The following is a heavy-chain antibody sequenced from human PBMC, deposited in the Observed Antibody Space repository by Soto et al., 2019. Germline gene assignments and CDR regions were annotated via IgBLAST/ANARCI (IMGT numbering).Heavy chain of an antibody. CDR2: ISGYNGNT. D-gene: IGHD2-8*02. J-gene: IGHJ6*02. V-gene: IGHV1-18*04. CDR1: FNTFSHYG. Sequence: APGKGFPKAFFNTFSHYGIQLGRQAPGQGLEWMGWISGYNGNTKYAQKFQDRVTMTADTSTRTAFMEVRSLTSDDTGVYFCAATGGNYFGLDVWGQGTTVTVSS. CDR3: AATGGNYFGLDV.